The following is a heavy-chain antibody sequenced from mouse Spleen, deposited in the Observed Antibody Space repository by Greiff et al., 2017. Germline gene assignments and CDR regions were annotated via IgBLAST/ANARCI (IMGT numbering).Heavy chain of an antibody. CDR3: ARSYYYGSRGSWAY. V-gene: IGHV1-59*01. CDR2: IDPSDSYT. D-gene: IGHD1-1*01. Sequence: QVQLQQPGAELVRPGTSVKLSFKASGYTFTSYWMHWVKQRPGQGLEWIGVIDPSDSYTNYNQKFKGKATLTVDTSSSTAYMQLSSLTSEDSAVYYCARSYYYGSRGSWAYWGQGTLVTVSS. J-gene: IGHJ3*01. CDR1: GYTFTSYW.